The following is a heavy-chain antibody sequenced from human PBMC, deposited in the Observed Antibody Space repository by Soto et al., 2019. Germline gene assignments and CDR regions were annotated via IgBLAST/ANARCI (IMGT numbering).Heavy chain of an antibody. J-gene: IGHJ6*02. CDR2: ISGSGGST. V-gene: IGHV3-23*01. Sequence: PGGSLRLSCAASGFTFSSYAMSWVRQAPGKGLEWVSAISGSGGSTYYADSVKGRFTISRDNSKNTLYLQMNSLRAEDTAVYYCAKVLSRRAPAALSYYGMDVWGQGTTVTVSS. CDR3: AKVLSRRAPAALSYYGMDV. CDR1: GFTFSSYA. D-gene: IGHD6-13*01.